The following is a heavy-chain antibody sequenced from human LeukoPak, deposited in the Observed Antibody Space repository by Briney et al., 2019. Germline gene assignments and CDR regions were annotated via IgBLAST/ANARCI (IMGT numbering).Heavy chain of an antibody. Sequence: ASVKVSCKASGYTFTSYYMHWVRQAPGQGLEWMGIINPSGGSTSYAQKFQGRVTTTRDMSTSTVYMELSSLRSEDTAVYYCARGGTKPYYYYYMDVWGKGTTVTVSS. D-gene: IGHD1-1*01. CDR1: GYTFTSYY. CDR3: ARGGTKPYYYYYMDV. J-gene: IGHJ6*03. V-gene: IGHV1-46*01. CDR2: INPSGGST.